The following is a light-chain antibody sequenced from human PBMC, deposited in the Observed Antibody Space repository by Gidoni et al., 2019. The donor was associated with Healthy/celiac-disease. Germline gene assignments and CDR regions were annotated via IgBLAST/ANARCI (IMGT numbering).Light chain of an antibody. V-gene: IGKV2-28*01. J-gene: IGKJ4*01. CDR1: QSLLHSNGYNY. CDR3: MQALQTPPT. Sequence: DIVMTQSPLSLPVTPGEPASISCRSSQSLLHSNGYNYLDWYLQKPGQSPQLLICLGSNRASGVPDRFSGSGSGTDFTLKISRVEAEDVGVYYCMQALQTPPTFGGXTKVEIK. CDR2: LGS.